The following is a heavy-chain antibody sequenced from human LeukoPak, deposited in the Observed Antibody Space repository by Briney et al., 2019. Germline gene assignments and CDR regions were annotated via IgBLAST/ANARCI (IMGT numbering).Heavy chain of an antibody. CDR1: GFTFSNYE. Sequence: PGGSLRLSCAASGFTFSNYEMNWVRQAPGKGLEWVSSISSSSSYIYYADSVKGRFTISRDNAKNSLYLQMNSLRAEDTAVYCCARADSSGYLDYWGQGTLVTVSS. CDR3: ARADSSGYLDY. CDR2: ISSSSSYI. D-gene: IGHD3-22*01. V-gene: IGHV3-21*01. J-gene: IGHJ4*02.